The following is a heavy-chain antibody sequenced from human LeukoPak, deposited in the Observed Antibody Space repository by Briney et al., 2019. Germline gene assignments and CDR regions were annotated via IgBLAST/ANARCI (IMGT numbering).Heavy chain of an antibody. Sequence: GASVKVSCKASGYTFTSYDINWVRQATGQGLEWMGWMNPNSGNTGYAQKFQGRVTITRNTSISTAYMELSSLRSEDTAVYYCARDIEHALEMATNYYGMDVWGQGTTVTVSS. J-gene: IGHJ6*02. V-gene: IGHV1-8*03. CDR3: ARDIEHALEMATNYYGMDV. D-gene: IGHD5-24*01. CDR1: GYTFTSYD. CDR2: MNPNSGNT.